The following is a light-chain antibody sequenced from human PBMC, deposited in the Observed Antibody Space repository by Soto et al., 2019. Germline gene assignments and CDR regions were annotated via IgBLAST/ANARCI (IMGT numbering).Light chain of an antibody. CDR3: QQYGTSEII. CDR1: QTLSNSF. Sequence: EIVLTQSPGTLSLSPGERATLSCRASQTLSNSFIAWYQQKPGQAPRLLIYDTSSRATGVPDRYSASGSGTDFTLTISRLEPEDFAVFFCQQYGTSEIIIGQGTRLDIK. J-gene: IGKJ5*01. CDR2: DTS. V-gene: IGKV3-20*01.